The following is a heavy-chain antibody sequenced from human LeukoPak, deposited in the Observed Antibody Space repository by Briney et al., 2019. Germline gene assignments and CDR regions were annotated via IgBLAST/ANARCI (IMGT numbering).Heavy chain of an antibody. CDR2: IKQDGSEK. D-gene: IGHD5-18*01. V-gene: IGHV3-7*03. CDR3: AKGYSYCRFDY. Sequence: GGSLRLSCAASGFTFSSYWMSWVRQAPGKGLEWVANIKQDGSEKYYVDSVKGRFTISRDNAKNSLYLQMNSLRAEDTAVYYCAKGYSYCRFDYWGQGTLVTVSS. CDR1: GFTFSSYW. J-gene: IGHJ4*02.